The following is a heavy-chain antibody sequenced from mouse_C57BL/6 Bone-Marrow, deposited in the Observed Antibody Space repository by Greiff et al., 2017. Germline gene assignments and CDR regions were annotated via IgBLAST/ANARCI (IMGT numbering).Heavy chain of an antibody. V-gene: IGHV1-64*01. CDR3: ARSGDYDGGDYAMDY. CDR2: IHPNSGST. J-gene: IGHJ4*01. CDR1: GYTFTSYW. D-gene: IGHD2-4*01. Sequence: VQLQQPGAELVKPGASVKLSCKASGYTFTSYWMHWVKQRPGQGLEWIGMIHPNSGSTNYNEKFKSKATLTVDKSSSTAYMQLSSLTSEDSAVYYWARSGDYDGGDYAMDYWGQGTSVTVSS.